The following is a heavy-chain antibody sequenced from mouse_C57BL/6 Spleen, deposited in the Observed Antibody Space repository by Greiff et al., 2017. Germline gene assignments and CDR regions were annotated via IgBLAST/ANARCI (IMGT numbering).Heavy chain of an antibody. CDR2: IRNKANGYTT. J-gene: IGHJ4*01. Sequence: DVMLVESGGGLVQPGGSLSLSCAASGFTFTDYYMSWVRQPPGKALEWLGFIRNKANGYTTEYSASVKGRFTISRDNSQSILHLQMNALRAEDSATYYCARSNRIYYGYDYAMDYWGQGTSVTVSS. CDR1: GFTFTDYY. CDR3: ARSNRIYYGYDYAMDY. V-gene: IGHV7-3*01. D-gene: IGHD2-2*01.